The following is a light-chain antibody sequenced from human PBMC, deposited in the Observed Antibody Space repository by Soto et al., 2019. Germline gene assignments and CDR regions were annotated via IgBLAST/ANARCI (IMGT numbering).Light chain of an antibody. CDR3: LHRMNWPLT. Sequence: EIVLTQSPATLSVSPGERATLSCRASQSVSSNLAWYQQKPGQAPRLLIYGASTRATGIPARFSGSGSETDFTLTISSLEPEDFGVYYCLHRMNWPLTFGQGTRL. CDR2: GAS. V-gene: IGKV3-11*01. CDR1: QSVSSN. J-gene: IGKJ5*01.